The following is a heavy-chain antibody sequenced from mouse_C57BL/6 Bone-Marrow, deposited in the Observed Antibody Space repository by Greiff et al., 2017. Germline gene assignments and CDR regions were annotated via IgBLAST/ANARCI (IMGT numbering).Heavy chain of an antibody. Sequence: VQLQQSGAELVRPGASVKLSCTASGFNIKDDYMHWVKQRPEQGLEWIGWIDPENGDTEYASKFQGKATITADTSSNTAYLQLSSLTSEDTAVYDCTRSLIYYGTNYWGQGTTLTVSS. J-gene: IGHJ2*01. CDR2: IDPENGDT. CDR1: GFNIKDDY. D-gene: IGHD1-1*01. V-gene: IGHV14-4*01. CDR3: TRSLIYYGTNY.